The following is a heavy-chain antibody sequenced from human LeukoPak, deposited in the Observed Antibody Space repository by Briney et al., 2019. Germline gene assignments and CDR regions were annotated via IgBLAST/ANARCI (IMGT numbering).Heavy chain of an antibody. CDR2: IFYSGST. CDR3: ARDPGYSTIPEGFDP. V-gene: IGHV4-59*11. Sequence: SETLSLTCTGSGGSINSHYWSWIRQPPGKGLEWIGYIFYSGSTDYNPSLKSRVTISIHTSKDQFSLKLTSVTAADTAVYYCARDPGYSTIPEGFDPWGQGILVTVSS. CDR1: GGSINSHY. J-gene: IGHJ5*02. D-gene: IGHD1-26*01.